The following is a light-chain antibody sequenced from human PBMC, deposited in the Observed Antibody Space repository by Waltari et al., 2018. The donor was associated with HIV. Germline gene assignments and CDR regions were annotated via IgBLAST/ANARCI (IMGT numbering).Light chain of an antibody. CDR2: DAS. CDR1: QTVNNK. Sequence: DIQMTQSPSSLSASVGDSFTITCRASQTVNNKLNWYQQKPGEAPKVVIYDASTLQSGVPSRFRGGGSWTDFTLTITSLQLDDFATYFCQQSFSYPLTFGPGTKVDI. J-gene: IGKJ3*01. CDR3: QQSFSYPLT. V-gene: IGKV1-39*01.